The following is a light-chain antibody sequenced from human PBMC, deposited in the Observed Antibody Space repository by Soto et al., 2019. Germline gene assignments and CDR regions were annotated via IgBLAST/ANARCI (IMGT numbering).Light chain of an antibody. J-gene: IGLJ3*02. CDR3: QSYDSSLSYWV. V-gene: IGLV1-40*01. Sequence: QSVLTQPPSVSGAPGQRVTISCTGSSSNIGAGYDVHWYQQLPGTAPKLLVSGNTNRPSGVPDRFSGSKSGTSASLAITGLQAEDDADYYCQSYDSSLSYWVFGAGTKLSVL. CDR1: SSNIGAGYD. CDR2: GNT.